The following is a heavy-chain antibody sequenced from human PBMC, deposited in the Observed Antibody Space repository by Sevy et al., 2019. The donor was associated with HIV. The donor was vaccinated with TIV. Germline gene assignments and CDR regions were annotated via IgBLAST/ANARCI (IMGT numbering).Heavy chain of an antibody. CDR2: IYYSGST. Sequence: SETLSLTCTVSGGSISSSSYYWGWIRQPPGKGLEWIGNIYYSGSTYYNPSLKSRVTISVDTSKNQFSLKLTSVTAADTAVYHCASYPYYGDYLDYWGQGTLVTVSS. CDR3: ASYPYYGDYLDY. D-gene: IGHD3-3*01. CDR1: GGSISSSSYY. J-gene: IGHJ4*02. V-gene: IGHV4-39*01.